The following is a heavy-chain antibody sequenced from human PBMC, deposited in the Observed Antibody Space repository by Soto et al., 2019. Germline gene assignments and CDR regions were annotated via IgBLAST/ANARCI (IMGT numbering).Heavy chain of an antibody. CDR3: ARDGGCSSTSCYTRNGMDV. J-gene: IGHJ6*02. CDR2: IIPIFGTA. Sequence: SVKVSCKASGYTFTSYDINWVRQATGQGREWMGGIIPIFGTANYAQKFQGRVTITADKSTSTAYMELSSLRSEDTAVYYCARDGGCSSTSCYTRNGMDVWGQGTTVTVSS. D-gene: IGHD2-2*02. CDR1: GYTFTSYD. V-gene: IGHV1-69*06.